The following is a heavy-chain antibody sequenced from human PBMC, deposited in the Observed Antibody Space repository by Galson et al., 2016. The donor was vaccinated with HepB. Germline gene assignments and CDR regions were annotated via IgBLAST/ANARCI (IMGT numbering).Heavy chain of an antibody. CDR3: HTGYDPIQH. V-gene: IGHV3-53*01. CDR2: IYSGGGNA. CDR1: GFTVSNNY. J-gene: IGHJ1*01. Sequence: SLRLSCAASGFTVSNNYMSWVRQAPGKGLEWVSFIYSGGGNAFYADSVKGRFTISRDSSKNTLFLQMDSLRAEDTAVYYCHTGYDPIQHWGQGTLVTVSS. D-gene: IGHD5-12*01.